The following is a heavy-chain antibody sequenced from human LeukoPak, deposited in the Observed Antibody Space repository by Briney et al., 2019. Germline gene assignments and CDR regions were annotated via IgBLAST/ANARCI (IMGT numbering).Heavy chain of an antibody. D-gene: IGHD5-18*01. CDR2: IIPIFATP. V-gene: IGHV1-69*01. CDR1: GGTFSNYA. J-gene: IGHJ4*02. CDR3: ARGLRSSDTATLLVHY. Sequence: SVKVSCKASGGTFSNYAISWVRQAPGHGLEWMGGIIPIFATPSYAQKFQGRVTITADESTTTAYMELSSLRSEDTAVYYCARGLRSSDTATLLVHYWGQGTLVTVSS.